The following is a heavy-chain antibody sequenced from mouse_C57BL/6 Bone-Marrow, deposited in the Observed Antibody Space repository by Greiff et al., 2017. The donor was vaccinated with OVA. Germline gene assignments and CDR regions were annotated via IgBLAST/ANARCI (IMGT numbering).Heavy chain of an antibody. J-gene: IGHJ4*01. CDR2: IDPSDSET. V-gene: IGHV1-52*01. Sequence: QVQLQQSGAELVRPGSSVKLSCKASGYTFTSYWMHWVKQRPIQGLEWIGNIDPSDSETHYNQKFKDKATLTVDKSSSTAYMQLSSLTSEDSAVYYCARQLPLDSSGYDYAMDYWGQGTSVTVSS. CDR1: GYTFTSYW. D-gene: IGHD3-2*02. CDR3: ARQLPLDSSGYDYAMDY.